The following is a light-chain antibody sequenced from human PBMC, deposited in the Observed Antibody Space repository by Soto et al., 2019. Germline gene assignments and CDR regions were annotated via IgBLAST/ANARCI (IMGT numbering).Light chain of an antibody. CDR2: DAS. J-gene: IGKJ2*01. CDR1: ESISNW. V-gene: IGKV1-5*01. CDR3: KQYKSYSYT. Sequence: DIQMTQSPSILSASVGDRVAITCRANESISNWLAWYQQKPGKAPQVLIYDASRLESGVPVRFSGSGSGTEFTLTISSLQPDDLATYYCKQYKSYSYTFGQGTNLEI.